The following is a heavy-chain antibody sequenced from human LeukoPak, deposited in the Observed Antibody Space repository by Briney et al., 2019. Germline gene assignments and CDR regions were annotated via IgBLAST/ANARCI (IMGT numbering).Heavy chain of an antibody. CDR3: ASSLTTVTLYYYYYMDV. D-gene: IGHD4-11*01. Sequence: LAGGSLRLSCAASGFTVSSNYMSWVRQAPGKGLDWVSVIYSGGSTYDADSVKGRFTISRDNSKNTLYLQMNSLRAEDTAVYYCASSLTTVTLYYYYYMDVWGKGTTVTVSS. CDR2: IYSGGST. CDR1: GFTVSSNY. V-gene: IGHV3-66*02. J-gene: IGHJ6*03.